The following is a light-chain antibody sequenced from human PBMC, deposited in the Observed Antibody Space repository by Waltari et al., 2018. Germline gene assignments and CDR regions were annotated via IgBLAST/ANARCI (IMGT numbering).Light chain of an antibody. Sequence: EIVMTQSPATLSVSPGERATLSCRASQSVSSNLAWYQQKPGQAPRLLIYGASTGATGIPARFSGSGSGTEFTLTISSLQSEDFAVYYCQQYNNWKLYTFGQGTKLEIK. CDR3: QQYNNWKLYT. CDR2: GAS. V-gene: IGKV3-15*01. CDR1: QSVSSN. J-gene: IGKJ2*01.